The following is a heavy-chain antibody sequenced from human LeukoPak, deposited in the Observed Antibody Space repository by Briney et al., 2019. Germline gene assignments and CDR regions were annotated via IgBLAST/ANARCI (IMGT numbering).Heavy chain of an antibody. D-gene: IGHD5-24*01. J-gene: IGHJ3*02. CDR3: ARGGRWLQFAGEEEDAFDI. Sequence: GGSLRLSCAASGFTVSSNYMSWVRQAPGKGLEWVSVIYSGGSTYYADSVKGRFTISRDNSKNTLYLQMNSLRAEDTAVYYCARGGRWLQFAGEEEDAFDIWGRGTMVTVSS. V-gene: IGHV3-53*01. CDR1: GFTVSSNY. CDR2: IYSGGST.